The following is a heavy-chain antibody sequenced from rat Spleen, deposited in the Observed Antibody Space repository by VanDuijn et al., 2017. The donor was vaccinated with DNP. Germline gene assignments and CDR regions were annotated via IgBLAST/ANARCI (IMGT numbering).Heavy chain of an antibody. CDR3: TRQLGLDY. Sequence: EVQLVESGGGLVQPGNSLKLSCAASGFTFSDYAMAWVRQAPGKGLEWIASIISSGGNTYYPESVKGRFTISRDDAKNSLYLQMNSLRSEDTATYYCTRQLGLDYWGQGVMVTVSS. J-gene: IGHJ2*01. CDR1: GFTFSDYA. D-gene: IGHD5-1*01. CDR2: IISSGGNT. V-gene: IGHV5S23*01.